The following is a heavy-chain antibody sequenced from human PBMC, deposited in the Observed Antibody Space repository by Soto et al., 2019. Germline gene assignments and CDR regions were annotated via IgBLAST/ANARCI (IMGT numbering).Heavy chain of an antibody. CDR3: ARGSFSSSSSWFDP. CDR1: SGSISSGDYF. J-gene: IGHJ5*02. CDR2: ISSSGST. D-gene: IGHD6-6*01. V-gene: IGHV4-31*03. Sequence: SETLSLTCTVSSGSISSGDYFWTWIRQQPGKGLEWIGYISSSGSTYYNPSLMSRLTISVDSSVNQFSLNLSSVTAADTAVYYCARGSFSSSSSWFDPWGPGTLVTVSS.